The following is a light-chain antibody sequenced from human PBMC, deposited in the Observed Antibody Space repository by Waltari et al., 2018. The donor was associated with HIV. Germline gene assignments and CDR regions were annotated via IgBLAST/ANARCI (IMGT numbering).Light chain of an antibody. CDR2: EVS. Sequence: QTALTQPASVSGSPGQSITISCTGTRNDLRNFNSVSWYQHHPGKAPKVIIYEVSNRPSGVSSRFSGSISANTASLTISGLQAEDEADYFCTSYISSSSPVFGGGTKVTVL. CDR3: TSYISSSSPV. V-gene: IGLV2-14*01. CDR1: RNDLRNFNS. J-gene: IGLJ3*02.